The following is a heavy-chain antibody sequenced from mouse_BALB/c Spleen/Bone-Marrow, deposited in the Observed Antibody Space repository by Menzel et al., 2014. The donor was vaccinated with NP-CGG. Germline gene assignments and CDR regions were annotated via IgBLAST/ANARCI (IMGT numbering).Heavy chain of an antibody. D-gene: IGHD3-3*01. CDR1: GFTFSSFG. CDR2: ISSGSRTV. CDR3: TRSRGNWDDFDY. V-gene: IGHV5-17*02. J-gene: IGHJ2*01. Sequence: EVQVVESGGGLVKPGGSRKLSCAASGFTFSSFGMHWVRQAPEKGLEWVAYISSGSRTVFYADTVKGRFTISRDNPKNTLFLQMTSLRSEDTAMYYCTRSRGNWDDFDYWGQGTTLTVSS.